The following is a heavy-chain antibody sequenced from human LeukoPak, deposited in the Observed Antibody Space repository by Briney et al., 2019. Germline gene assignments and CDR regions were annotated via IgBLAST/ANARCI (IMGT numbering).Heavy chain of an antibody. V-gene: IGHV4-34*01. D-gene: IGHD3-10*01. CDR3: ARTSRINMVLDP. CDR2: INHSGST. Sequence: SETLSLTCAVYGGSFSGYYWSWIRQPPGKGLEWIGEINHSGSTNYNPSLKSRVTISVDTSKNQFSLKLSSVTAADTAVYYCARTSRINMVLDPWGQGTLVTVSS. CDR1: GGSFSGYY. J-gene: IGHJ5*02.